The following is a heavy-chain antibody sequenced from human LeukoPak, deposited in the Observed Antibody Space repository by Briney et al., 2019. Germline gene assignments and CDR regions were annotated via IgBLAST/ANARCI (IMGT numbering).Heavy chain of an antibody. CDR1: GFTFSSYS. V-gene: IGHV3-21*01. CDR3: ARGSYSGSWDFDY. J-gene: IGHJ4*02. D-gene: IGHD6-13*01. Sequence: AGGSLRLSCAASGFTFSSYSMNWVRQAPGKGLEWVSSISSSSSYIHYADSVKGRFTISRDNAKNSLYLQMNSLRAEDTAVYYCARGSYSGSWDFDYWGQGTLVTVSS. CDR2: ISSSSSYI.